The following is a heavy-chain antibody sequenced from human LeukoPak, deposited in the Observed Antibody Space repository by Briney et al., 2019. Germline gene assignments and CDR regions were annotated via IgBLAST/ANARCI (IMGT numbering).Heavy chain of an antibody. V-gene: IGHV3-30*02. Sequence: GGSLRLSCAASGFTFSAYGIHWVRQAPGKGLEWVTFIRYDGSNKYYADSVKGRFTISRDNSKNTLYLQMNSLRVEDTAVYYCAKPPGGSGDYFDYWGQGTLVTVSS. CDR2: IRYDGSNK. CDR3: AKPPGGSGDYFDY. D-gene: IGHD3-10*01. J-gene: IGHJ4*02. CDR1: GFTFSAYG.